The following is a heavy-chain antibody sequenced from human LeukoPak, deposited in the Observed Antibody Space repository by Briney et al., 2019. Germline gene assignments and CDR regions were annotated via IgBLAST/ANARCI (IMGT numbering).Heavy chain of an antibody. CDR3: AKRDSSGWYYFDY. Sequence: GGSLRLSCVASGFTFSSYAMSWVRQAPGKGLEWVSAIVGSGGSTFYADSVKGRFTISRDNSKNTLYLQMNSLRAEDTAVYYCAKRDSSGWYYFDYWGQGTLVTVSS. CDR1: GFTFSSYA. CDR2: IVGSGGST. D-gene: IGHD6-19*01. J-gene: IGHJ4*02. V-gene: IGHV3-23*01.